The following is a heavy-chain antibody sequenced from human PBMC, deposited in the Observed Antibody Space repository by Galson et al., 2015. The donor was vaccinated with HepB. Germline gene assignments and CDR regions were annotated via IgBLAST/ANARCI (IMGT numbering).Heavy chain of an antibody. J-gene: IGHJ2*01. CDR2: ISSSSSYI. D-gene: IGHD5-12*01. V-gene: IGHV3-21*01. CDR3: ARDNVDIVATANRYFDL. Sequence: SLRLSCAASGFTFSSYSMNWVRQAPGKGLEWVSSISSSSSYIYYADSVKGRFTISRDNAKNSLYLQMNSLRAEDTAVYYCARDNVDIVATANRYFDLWGRGTLVTVSS. CDR1: GFTFSSYS.